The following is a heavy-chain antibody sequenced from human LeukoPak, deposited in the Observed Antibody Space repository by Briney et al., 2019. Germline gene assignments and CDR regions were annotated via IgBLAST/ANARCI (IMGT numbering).Heavy chain of an antibody. CDR3: ARDSSSSRPNFDY. J-gene: IGHJ4*02. CDR2: IYNSGST. Sequence: SETLSLTCTVSGGSISSSLYYWGWIRQPPGKGLEWLGSIYNSGSTYYNPSLQSRVTITVDTSKNQFSLRLNSVTAADTAVYYCARDSSSSRPNFDYWGQGTLVTVSS. D-gene: IGHD2-2*01. V-gene: IGHV4-39*07. CDR1: GGSISSSLYY.